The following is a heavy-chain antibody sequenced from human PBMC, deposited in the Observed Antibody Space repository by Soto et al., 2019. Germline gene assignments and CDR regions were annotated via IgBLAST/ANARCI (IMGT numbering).Heavy chain of an antibody. Sequence: EVQLVESGGGLVQPGGSLRLSCAASGFTFGSYPMHWVRQAPGKGLEYVSAISTNGGSTFYANSVKGRFTISRDNSKNNLYLQMGSLRAEDMGVYYCAREGMSRPRWVFDYWGQGTLVTASS. J-gene: IGHJ4*02. CDR1: GFTFGSYP. CDR3: AREGMSRPRWVFDY. D-gene: IGHD6-13*01. V-gene: IGHV3-64*01. CDR2: ISTNGGST.